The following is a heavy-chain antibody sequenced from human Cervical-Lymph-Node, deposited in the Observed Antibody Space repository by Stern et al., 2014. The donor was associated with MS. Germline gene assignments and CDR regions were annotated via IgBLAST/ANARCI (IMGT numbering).Heavy chain of an antibody. CDR1: GYRFTNNW. J-gene: IGHJ4*02. D-gene: IGHD1-1*01. V-gene: IGHV5-51*03. Sequence: VQLVQSGAEVKKPGESLTISCEVSGYRFTNNWIGWVRQMPGKSLEWMGIIYPGDSETRYSASFQGQVTILVDRSNTTSYLQWSSLKASDTAIYYCARRGHGYMGIDYWGQGTLVTVSS. CDR2: IYPGDSET. CDR3: ARRGHGYMGIDY.